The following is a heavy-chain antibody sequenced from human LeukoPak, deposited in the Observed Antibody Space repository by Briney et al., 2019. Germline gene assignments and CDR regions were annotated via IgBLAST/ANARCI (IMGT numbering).Heavy chain of an antibody. J-gene: IGHJ4*02. CDR3: ARDRAWNYFDY. V-gene: IGHV3-30*03. D-gene: IGHD3-3*01. Sequence: PGGSLRLSCSASGFTFSTYWMSWVRQAPGKGLEWVAIISNDGSRKYYAHSVEGRFTISRDNSKNTLYLQMDSLRAEDTAVYYCARDRAWNYFDYWGQGTLVTLSS. CDR1: GFTFSTYW. CDR2: ISNDGSRK.